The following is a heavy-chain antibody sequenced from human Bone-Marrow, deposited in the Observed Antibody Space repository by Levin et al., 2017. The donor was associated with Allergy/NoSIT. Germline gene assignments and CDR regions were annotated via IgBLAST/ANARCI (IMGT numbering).Heavy chain of an antibody. J-gene: IGHJ5*02. V-gene: IGHV4-39*01. CDR2: VYYSGGT. CDR1: GGSISSSSHY. D-gene: IGHD3-3*01. Sequence: SETLSLTCTVSGGSISSSSHYWGWIRQPPGKGLEWIGSVYYSGGTYYSPSLQSRVTVSVATSKNKFSLKLSSVTAADTAVYYCARHGDWGLFGVLTGSLNWFDPWGQGTLVTVSS. CDR3: ARHGDWGLFGVLTGSLNWFDP.